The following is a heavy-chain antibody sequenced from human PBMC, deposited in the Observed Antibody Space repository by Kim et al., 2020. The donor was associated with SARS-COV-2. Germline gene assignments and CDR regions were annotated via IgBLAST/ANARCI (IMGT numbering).Heavy chain of an antibody. Sequence: SVKVSCKASGGTFSSYAISWVRQAPGQGLEWMGGIIPIFGTANYAQKSQGRVTITADESTSTAYMELSSLRSEDTAVYYCARSLTGTRGYYYGMDVWGQGTTVTVSS. J-gene: IGHJ6*02. V-gene: IGHV1-69*13. CDR1: GGTFSSYA. CDR3: ARSLTGTRGYYYGMDV. D-gene: IGHD3-9*01. CDR2: IIPIFGTA.